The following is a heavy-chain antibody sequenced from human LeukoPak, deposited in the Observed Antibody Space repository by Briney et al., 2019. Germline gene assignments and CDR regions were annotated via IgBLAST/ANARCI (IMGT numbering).Heavy chain of an antibody. CDR2: ISGYNYNT. CDR3: TRSDGDPNYYQNYMDV. CDR1: GYTFTAYG. D-gene: IGHD1-26*01. Sequence: ASVKVSCKASGYTFTAYGISWVRQAPGQGLEWLGWISGYNYNTFYTQKVQGRVTMTKDTPTSTAYLELRSLRSEDTAVYHCTRSDGDPNYYQNYMDVWGKGTTVTVSS. J-gene: IGHJ6*03. V-gene: IGHV1-18*01.